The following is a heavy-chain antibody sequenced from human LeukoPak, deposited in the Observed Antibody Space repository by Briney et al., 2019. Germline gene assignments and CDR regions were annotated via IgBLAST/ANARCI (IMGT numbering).Heavy chain of an antibody. CDR1: GFTFSSYG. CDR2: ISYDGSNK. CDR3: AKEGGGWGYFDWLLSY. V-gene: IGHV3-30*18. Sequence: GRSLRLSCAASGFTFSSYGMRWVRQAPGKGLEWVAVISYDGSNKYYADSVKGRFTISRDNSKNTLYLQMNSLRAEDTAVYYCAKEGGGWGYFDWLLSYWGQGTLVTVSS. J-gene: IGHJ4*02. D-gene: IGHD3-9*01.